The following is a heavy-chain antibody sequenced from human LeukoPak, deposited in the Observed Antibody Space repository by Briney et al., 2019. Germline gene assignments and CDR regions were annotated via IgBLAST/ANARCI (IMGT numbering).Heavy chain of an antibody. CDR1: GFTFSNSG. V-gene: IGHV3-23*01. J-gene: IGHJ6*02. D-gene: IGHD6-19*01. Sequence: GGSLRLSCAASGFTFSNSGMSWVRQGPGKGLEWVSGISGSGGDTYYADSVKGRFTISRDNSMNTLYVHMNSLRAEDTAVYFCAKGAVAGLFYYYGMDVWGQGTTVTVSS. CDR2: ISGSGGDT. CDR3: AKGAVAGLFYYYGMDV.